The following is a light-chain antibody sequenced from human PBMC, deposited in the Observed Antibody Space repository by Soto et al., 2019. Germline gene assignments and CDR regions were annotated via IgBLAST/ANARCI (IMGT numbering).Light chain of an antibody. Sequence: EIQSTRSSSSMSAAGGDRIAVTSRASQNVSTWLTWYQQTQGKAPNLLIYGASTLQRGVPSRFSGSGSGTEGTLTISSLQKEDGSMYFCQQESRFTFTFGPGTKVDIK. CDR1: QNVSTW. CDR3: QQESRFTFT. V-gene: IGKV1-12*01. CDR2: GAS. J-gene: IGKJ3*01.